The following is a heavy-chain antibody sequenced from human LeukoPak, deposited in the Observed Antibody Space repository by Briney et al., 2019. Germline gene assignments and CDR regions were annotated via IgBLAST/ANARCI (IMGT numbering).Heavy chain of an antibody. Sequence: GGSLRLSCAASGFTFSSYGMHWVRQAPGKGLEWVAVIRYVGSDKYYADSVKGRFTISRDNSQNTMYLQMNSLSAEDTAVYYCARENDYALDYWGQGTLVTVSS. CDR3: ARENDYALDY. CDR2: IRYVGSDK. D-gene: IGHD4-17*01. V-gene: IGHV3-30*12. J-gene: IGHJ4*02. CDR1: GFTFSSYG.